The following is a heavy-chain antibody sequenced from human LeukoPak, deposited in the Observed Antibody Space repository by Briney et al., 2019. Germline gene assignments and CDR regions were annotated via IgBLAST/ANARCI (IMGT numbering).Heavy chain of an antibody. CDR2: ISGSGGST. Sequence: PGGSLRLSCAASGFTFSSYAMSWVRQAPGKGLEWVSAISGSGGSTYYADSVKGRFTISRDNSKNTLYLQMNRLRAEDMAVYYCAKAPAGSSWYVFDYWGQGTLVTVSS. CDR1: GFTFSSYA. J-gene: IGHJ4*02. V-gene: IGHV3-23*01. CDR3: AKAPAGSSWYVFDY. D-gene: IGHD6-13*01.